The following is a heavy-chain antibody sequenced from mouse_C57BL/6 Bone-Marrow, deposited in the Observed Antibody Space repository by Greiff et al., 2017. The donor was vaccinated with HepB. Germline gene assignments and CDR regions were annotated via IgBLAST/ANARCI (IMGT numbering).Heavy chain of an antibody. Sequence: QVQLKQPGAELVRPGSSVKLSCKASGYTFTSYWMHWVKQRPIQGLEWIGNIDPSDSETHYNQKFKDKATLTVDKSSSTAYMQLSSLTSEDSAVYYCARRALRGGFDYWGQGTTLTVSS. CDR3: ARRALRGGFDY. J-gene: IGHJ2*01. V-gene: IGHV1-52*01. D-gene: IGHD1-1*01. CDR1: GYTFTSYW. CDR2: IDPSDSET.